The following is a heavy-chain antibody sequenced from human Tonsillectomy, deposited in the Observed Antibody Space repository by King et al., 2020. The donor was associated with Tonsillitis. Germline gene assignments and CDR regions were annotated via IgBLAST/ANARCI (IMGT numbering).Heavy chain of an antibody. CDR2: ISDSNSYT. V-gene: IGHV3-11*06. CDR3: ARHWECWSGSYYFDY. CDR1: GFTFSDYY. D-gene: IGHD3-3*01. J-gene: IGHJ4*02. Sequence: VQLVESGGGLVKPGGSLSLSCAASGFTFSDYYMSWIRQAPGKGLQWVSYISDSNSYTNYADSVKGRFTISRDNAKNSLYLQMNSLRAEDTAVYYCARHWECWSGSYYFDYWGQGTLVTVSS.